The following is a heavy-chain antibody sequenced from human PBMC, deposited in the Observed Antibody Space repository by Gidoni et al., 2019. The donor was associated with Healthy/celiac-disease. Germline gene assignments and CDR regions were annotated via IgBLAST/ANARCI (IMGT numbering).Heavy chain of an antibody. J-gene: IGHJ6*02. D-gene: IGHD6-19*01. CDR2: INPNRGGT. CDR1: GYTFNGYY. Sequence: QVQLVQSGAEVKKPGASVKVCCKASGYTFNGYYMHWVRQAPGQGLEWMGWINPNRGGTNYAQKFQGWVTMTRDTSISTAYMELSRLRSDDTAVYYCARGPAVAGTEAYYYYGMDVWGQGTTVTVSS. CDR3: ARGPAVAGTEAYYYYGMDV. V-gene: IGHV1-2*04.